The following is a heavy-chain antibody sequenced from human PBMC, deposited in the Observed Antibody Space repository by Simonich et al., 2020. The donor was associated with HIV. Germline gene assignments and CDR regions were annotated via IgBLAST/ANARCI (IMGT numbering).Heavy chain of an antibody. J-gene: IGHJ4*02. Sequence: QVQLQQWGAGLLKPSETLSLTCAVYGGSFSDYYWTWIRQPPGKGLEWIGEINHSGSTNNNPPLKSRVTISVDTSKNPFSLKVSSVTAADTAVYYCARTGSAYNSGWYYSDYWGQGTLVTVSS. CDR1: GGSFSDYY. CDR3: ARTGSAYNSGWYYSDY. V-gene: IGHV4-34*01. D-gene: IGHD6-19*01. CDR2: INHSGST.